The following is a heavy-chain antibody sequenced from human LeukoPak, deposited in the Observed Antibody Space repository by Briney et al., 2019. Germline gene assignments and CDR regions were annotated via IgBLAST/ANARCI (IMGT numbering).Heavy chain of an antibody. V-gene: IGHV6-1*01. J-gene: IGHJ4*02. CDR1: GDSVPTNTAA. CDR2: TYYRSKRYT. D-gene: IGHD2-15*01. CDR3: ARDGWPAFDY. Sequence: SQTPSLTCAISGDSVPTNTAAWNWIRQSPSRGLEWLGRTYYRSKRYTDYAVSVKSRITINPDTSKNQFSLQLNSVTPEDTAVYFCARDGWPAFDYWGQGTLVTVSS.